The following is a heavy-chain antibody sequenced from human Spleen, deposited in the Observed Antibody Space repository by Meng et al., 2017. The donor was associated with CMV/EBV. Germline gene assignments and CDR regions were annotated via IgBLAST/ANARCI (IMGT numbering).Heavy chain of an antibody. Sequence: VRVACKASGYSFTSCAIHWVRRAPGQRLGWVGWINAGNGNTKYSQKFQGRVTVTRDTSASTAYMELSSLRSEDTAVYYCATGYWIDYWGQGTLVTVSS. CDR1: GYSFTSCA. CDR3: ATGYWIDY. V-gene: IGHV1-3*01. CDR2: INAGNGNT. J-gene: IGHJ4*02. D-gene: IGHD3-9*01.